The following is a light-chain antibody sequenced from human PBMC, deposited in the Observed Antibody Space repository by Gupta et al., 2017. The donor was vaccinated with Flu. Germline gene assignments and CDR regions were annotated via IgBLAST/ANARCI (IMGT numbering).Light chain of an antibody. CDR1: SSNIGRNT. CDR2: SNN. Sequence: QSVLTQPPSASGTPGQRVTISCSGSSSNIGRNTVNWYQPLPGTAPKLPIYSNNPRASGVPDRFSGSKAGTSGSLAISGLQSEDEADYYCAAWDDSLNGVVFGGGTKLTVL. CDR3: AAWDDSLNGVV. J-gene: IGLJ2*01. V-gene: IGLV1-44*01.